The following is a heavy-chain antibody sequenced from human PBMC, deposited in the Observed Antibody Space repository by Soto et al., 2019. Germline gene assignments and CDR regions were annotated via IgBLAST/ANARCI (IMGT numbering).Heavy chain of an antibody. D-gene: IGHD6-13*01. CDR2: LYSGGST. CDR3: AREHSSSWYVDY. Sequence: EVQLVESGGGLVQPGGSLRLSCAASGFTVSSKYMSWVRQAPGKGLEWVSVLYSGGSTYYADSVKGRFTISRDNSKNSLYLKKNSLRAEDTAVYYCAREHSSSWYVDYWGQGTLVTVSS. CDR1: GFTVSSKY. V-gene: IGHV3-66*01. J-gene: IGHJ4*02.